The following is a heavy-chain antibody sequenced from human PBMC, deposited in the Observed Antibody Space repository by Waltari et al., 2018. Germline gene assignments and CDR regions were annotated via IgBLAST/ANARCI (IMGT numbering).Heavy chain of an antibody. D-gene: IGHD6-13*01. CDR1: GFTVSSNY. V-gene: IGHV3-53*04. Sequence: EVQLVESGGGLVQPGGSLRLSCAASGFTVSSNYMSWVRQAPGKGLEWVSVIYSGGSTYYEDSVKGRFTISRHNSKNTLYLQMNSLRAEDTSVYYCARFRSGIAAAGMEAFDIWGQGTMVTVSS. J-gene: IGHJ3*02. CDR3: ARFRSGIAAAGMEAFDI. CDR2: IYSGGST.